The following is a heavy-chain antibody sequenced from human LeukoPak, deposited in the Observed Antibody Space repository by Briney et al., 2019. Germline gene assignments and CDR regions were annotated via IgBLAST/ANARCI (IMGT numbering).Heavy chain of an antibody. Sequence: SETLSLTCTVSGGSISSYYWSWIRQPPGKGLEWIGYIYYSGSTNYNPSLKSRVTISVDTSKNHFSLKLTSVTAADTAVYYCARVIAARNNDAFDIWGQGTMVTVSS. CDR3: ARVIAARNNDAFDI. V-gene: IGHV4-59*08. J-gene: IGHJ3*02. D-gene: IGHD6-6*01. CDR2: IYYSGST. CDR1: GGSISSYY.